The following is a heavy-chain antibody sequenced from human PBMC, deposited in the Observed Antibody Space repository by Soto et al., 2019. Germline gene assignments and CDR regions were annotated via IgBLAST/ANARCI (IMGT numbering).Heavy chain of an antibody. V-gene: IGHV3-21*01. CDR1: GFTFSSYA. Sequence: VQLVESGGGVVQPGRSLRLSCAASGFTFSSYAMHWVRQAPGKGLEWVSCISSSGSDIYYADSAKGRFTISRDNTKNSVFLQMNSLRAEDTAVYYCAKVGPVWGAADFWGQGTPVTVSS. J-gene: IGHJ4*02. CDR3: AKVGPVWGAADF. CDR2: ISSSGSDI. D-gene: IGHD3-16*01.